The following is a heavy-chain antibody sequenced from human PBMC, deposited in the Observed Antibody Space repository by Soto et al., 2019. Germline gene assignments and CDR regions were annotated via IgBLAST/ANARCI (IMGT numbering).Heavy chain of an antibody. CDR3: ARGDSNSYSSDWFDP. CDR2: LYNSGST. D-gene: IGHD3-22*01. Sequence: SETLSLTCTVSGGSISSYFWSWIRQPPGKGLEWIGYLYNSGSTSYNSSLNSRVTISVDTSKNQFSLKLSSVTAADTAVYYCARGDSNSYSSDWFDPWGKGTLVTVSS. J-gene: IGHJ5*02. CDR1: GGSISSYF. V-gene: IGHV4-59*12.